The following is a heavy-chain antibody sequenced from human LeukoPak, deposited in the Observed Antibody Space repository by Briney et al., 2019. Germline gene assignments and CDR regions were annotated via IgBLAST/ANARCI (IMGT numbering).Heavy chain of an antibody. V-gene: IGHV3-73*01. D-gene: IGHD3-10*02. Sequence: GGSLRLSCAASGFTFSDSHMHWVRQASGKGLEWVGHIRSEANNYATAYGASVTGRFTISRDDSKNTAYLQMDSLKTEDTAVYYCSRQVLSVRDYWGQGILVTVSS. CDR3: SRQVLSVRDY. J-gene: IGHJ4*02. CDR1: GFTFSDSH. CDR2: IRSEANNYAT.